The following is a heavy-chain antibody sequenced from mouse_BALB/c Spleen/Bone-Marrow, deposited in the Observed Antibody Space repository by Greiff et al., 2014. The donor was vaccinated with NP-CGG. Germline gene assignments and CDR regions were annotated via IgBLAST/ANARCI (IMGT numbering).Heavy chain of an antibody. CDR3: AREGPWFAF. CDR1: GYTFTDYA. CDR2: IGTYYGDA. Sequence: QVQLQQSGAELVRPGVSVKISCKGSGYTFTDYAMHWVKQSHAKSLEWIGVIGTYYGDATYNQKFKTKATMTVDKSSSTAYMELARLTSEGSALYYCAREGPWFAFWGQGTLVTVSA. V-gene: IGHV1S137*01. J-gene: IGHJ3*01.